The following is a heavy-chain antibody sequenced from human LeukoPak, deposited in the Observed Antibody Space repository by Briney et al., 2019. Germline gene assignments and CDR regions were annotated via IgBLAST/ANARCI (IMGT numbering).Heavy chain of an antibody. CDR1: GFTFSTYW. CDR2: IKQDGSEK. CDR3: ARYDYVWGKTFDI. D-gene: IGHD3-16*01. Sequence: GRSLRLFCAASGFTFSTYWMSWVRQAPGKGLKRVANIKQDGSEKYFVDSVKGRFTISRDNAKNSLYLQMNSLRAEDTAVYYCARYDYVWGKTFDIWGQGTMVTVSS. V-gene: IGHV3-7*01. J-gene: IGHJ3*02.